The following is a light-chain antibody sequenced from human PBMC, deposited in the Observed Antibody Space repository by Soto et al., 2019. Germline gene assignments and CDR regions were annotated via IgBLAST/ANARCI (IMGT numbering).Light chain of an antibody. CDR3: QQRSNWPIT. V-gene: IGKV3D-20*02. CDR2: GVS. Sequence: EIVLTQSPDTLSLSPGERATLSCRASQSVSSTYLAWYQQRPGQAPRLLIYGVSNRATGIPARFSGSGSGTDFTLTISSLEPEDFAVYYCQQRSNWPITFGQGTRLEIK. CDR1: QSVSSTY. J-gene: IGKJ5*01.